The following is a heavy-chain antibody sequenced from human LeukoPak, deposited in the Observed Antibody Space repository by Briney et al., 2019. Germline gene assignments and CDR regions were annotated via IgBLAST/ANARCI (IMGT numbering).Heavy chain of an antibody. J-gene: IGHJ4*02. CDR1: GYTFTSYY. V-gene: IGHV1-46*01. CDR3: ARELASLTPEYRLDY. CDR2: INPSGGST. D-gene: IGHD4-17*01. Sequence: ASVKVSCKASGYTFTSYYMHWVRQAPGQGLEWMGIINPSGGSTSYAQKFQGRVTMTRDTSTSTVYMELSSLRSEDTAVYYCARELASLTPEYRLDYWGQGTLVTVSS.